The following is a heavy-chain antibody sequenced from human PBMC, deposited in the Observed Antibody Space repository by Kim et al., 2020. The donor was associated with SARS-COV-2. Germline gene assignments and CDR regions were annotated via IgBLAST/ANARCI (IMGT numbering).Heavy chain of an antibody. V-gene: IGHV4-39*01. Sequence: PSLQSRVTISVDTSKNQFSLKLRSVTAADTAVYYCASPGDYGGTPDAFDIWGQGTMVTVSS. CDR3: ASPGDYGGTPDAFDI. D-gene: IGHD4-17*01. J-gene: IGHJ3*02.